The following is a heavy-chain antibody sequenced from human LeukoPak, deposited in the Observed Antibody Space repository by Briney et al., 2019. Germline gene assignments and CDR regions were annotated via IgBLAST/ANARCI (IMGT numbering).Heavy chain of an antibody. V-gene: IGHV1-8*01. CDR2: MNPNSGNT. CDR3: AAVTTRVEMATIGFDY. Sequence: ASVKVSCKASGYTFTSYDINWVRQATGQGLEWMGWMNPNSGNTGYAQKFQERVTITRDMSTSTAYMELSSLRSEDTAVYYCAAVTTRVEMATIGFDYWGQGTLVTVSS. D-gene: IGHD5-24*01. CDR1: GYTFTSYD. J-gene: IGHJ4*02.